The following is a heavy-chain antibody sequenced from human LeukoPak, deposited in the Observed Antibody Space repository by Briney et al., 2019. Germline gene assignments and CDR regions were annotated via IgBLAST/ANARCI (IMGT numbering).Heavy chain of an antibody. D-gene: IGHD3-22*01. J-gene: IGHJ4*02. CDR3: ARARIYYDSSGWKRSYYFDY. V-gene: IGHV3-69-1*01. Sequence: GSLRLSCAASGFTFDDYAMNWVRQAPGKGLEWVSYISSSSTIYYADSVKGRFTISRDNAKNSLYLQMNSLRAEDTAVYYCARARIYYDSSGWKRSYYFDYWGQGTLVTVSS. CDR1: GFTFDDYA. CDR2: ISSSSTI.